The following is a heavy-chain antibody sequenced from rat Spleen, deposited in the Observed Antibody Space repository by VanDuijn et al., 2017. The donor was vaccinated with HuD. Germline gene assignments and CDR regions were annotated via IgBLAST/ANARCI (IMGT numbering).Heavy chain of an antibody. CDR2: MWYDGDT. Sequence: QVQLKESGPGLVQPSETLSLTCTVSGFSLTNYSVSWVRQPSGKGPEWMGRMWYDGDTAYNSALKSRLSISRDTYKSQVFLKMNSLQTEDTAIYFCTRDSNYRDSYAHDYWGQGVMVTVSS. J-gene: IGHJ2*01. CDR1: GFSLTNYS. CDR3: TRDSNYRDSYAHDY. V-gene: IGHV2-15*01. D-gene: IGHD1-12*01.